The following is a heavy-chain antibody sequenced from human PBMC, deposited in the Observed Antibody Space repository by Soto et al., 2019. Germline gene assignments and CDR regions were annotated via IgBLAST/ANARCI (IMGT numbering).Heavy chain of an antibody. Sequence: GGSLRLSCAASGFTVTYAWMSWVRQAPGKGLEWVGRIKSKTDGATIEYAAPAKGGFSISRDDSKNTLYLQMESLKTEDTALYYCATDLRRNVLAGQFDYWGQGARGTVSS. CDR2: IKSKTDGATI. D-gene: IGHD1-1*01. CDR1: GFTVTYAW. CDR3: ATDLRRNVLAGQFDY. V-gene: IGHV3-15*01. J-gene: IGHJ4*02.